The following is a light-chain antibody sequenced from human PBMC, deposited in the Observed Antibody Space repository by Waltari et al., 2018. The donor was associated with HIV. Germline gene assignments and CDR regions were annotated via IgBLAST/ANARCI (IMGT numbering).Light chain of an antibody. J-gene: IGLJ3*02. CDR2: EVT. CDR3: SSFGGTNTFVL. CDR1: GSDVGTYNY. Sequence: QSALTQPPSASASPGQSVTIPCTGTGSDVGTYNYVSWFQLRPGRAPRLMIYEVTKRPSGVPDRFSGSKSGNTASLTVSGLRAEDEADYFCSSFGGTNTFVLFGGGTKLTVL. V-gene: IGLV2-8*01.